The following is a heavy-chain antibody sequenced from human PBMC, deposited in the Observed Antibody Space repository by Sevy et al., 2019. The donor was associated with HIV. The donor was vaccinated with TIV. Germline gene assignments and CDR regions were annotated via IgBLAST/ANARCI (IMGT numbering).Heavy chain of an antibody. CDR3: ASNGYRSSCLDY. Sequence: ASVKVSCKASGYTFTSYYMYWVRPAPGQGLEWMGIINPSGGSTSYAQKFQGRVTMTRDTSTSTVYMELSSLRSEDTAVYYCASNGYRSSCLDYWGQGTLVTVSS. V-gene: IGHV1-46*03. CDR2: INPSGGST. CDR1: GYTFTSYY. J-gene: IGHJ4*02. D-gene: IGHD6-13*01.